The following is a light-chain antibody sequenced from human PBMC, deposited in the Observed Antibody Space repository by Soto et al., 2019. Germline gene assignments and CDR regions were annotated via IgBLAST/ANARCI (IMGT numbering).Light chain of an antibody. J-gene: IGLJ1*01. CDR1: NSNIGAGYD. CDR3: QSYDSSLSGYF. V-gene: IGLV1-40*01. Sequence: HSVLTQPPSVSVVPGQRVTISCTRSNSNIGAGYDVHWYQQLPGTAPKLLIYGNSNRPSGVPDRFSGSKSGTSASLALTGLQAEDEADYYCQSYDSSLSGYFFGTGTKVTVL. CDR2: GNS.